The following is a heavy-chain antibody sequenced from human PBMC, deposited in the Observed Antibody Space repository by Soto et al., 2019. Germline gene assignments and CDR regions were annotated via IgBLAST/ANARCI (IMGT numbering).Heavy chain of an antibody. CDR1: GYTFTAYG. D-gene: IGHD3-22*01. CDR3: TRELNTESSAYYAFAY. CDR2: VSTNDDRT. Sequence: QVQLVQSGPEVKMPGASVKVSFKTSGYTFTAYGLAWLRQAPGQRPEWMGWVSTNDDRTNYAQKVQGRVTMTTDRSTTTTYMELRSLSAENTAVYYGTRELNTESSAYYAFAYWGQGTFVTVSS. V-gene: IGHV1-18*01. J-gene: IGHJ4*02.